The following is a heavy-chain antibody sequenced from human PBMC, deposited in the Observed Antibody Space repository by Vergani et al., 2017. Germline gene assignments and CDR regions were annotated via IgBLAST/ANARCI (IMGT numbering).Heavy chain of an antibody. CDR1: GESFSAYY. D-gene: IGHD2-2*01. V-gene: IGHV4-34*01. Sequence: QVQLHQWGAGLLKPSETLSLTCAVSGESFSAYYWSWIRQPPGKGLEWIGEINHSGSTNYNPSLKSRITISVETSKNQFSLKLSSVTAADTAVYYCARGNNFWGYCSTTSCFCDCGGQGTLGTVSS. CDR3: ARGNNFWGYCSTTSCFCDC. J-gene: IGHJ4*02. CDR2: INHSGST.